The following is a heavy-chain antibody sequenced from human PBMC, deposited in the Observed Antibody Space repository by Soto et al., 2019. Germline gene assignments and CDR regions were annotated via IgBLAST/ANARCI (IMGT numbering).Heavy chain of an antibody. D-gene: IGHD3-22*01. CDR1: GYSFTIYW. Sequence: GESLKISCKGSGYSFTIYWIGWVRQMPGKGLEWMGIIYPGGSDTRYSPSFQGRVTISADKSISTAYLQWSSLKASDTAMYYCARHGPRVYYDNSDYYYYGMDVWGQGTTVTVSS. V-gene: IGHV5-51*01. CDR2: IYPGGSDT. J-gene: IGHJ6*02. CDR3: ARHGPRVYYDNSDYYYYGMDV.